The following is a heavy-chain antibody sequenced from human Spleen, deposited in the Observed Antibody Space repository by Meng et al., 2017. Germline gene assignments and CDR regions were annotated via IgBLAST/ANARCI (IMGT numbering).Heavy chain of an antibody. J-gene: IGHJ5*02. CDR1: GYTFTDYV. V-gene: IGHV1-3*01. CDR3: ARDFTSGSSGDP. Sequence: QVQLVQSGAEVKKPGASVKVSCKASGYTFTDYVMHWVRQAPGQRLEWMGWINAGNGDTRYSQNFQGRVTITSDTSASTAYMELSTLRSEDTAVYYCARDFTSGSSGDPWGQGTLVTVSS. CDR2: INAGNGDT. D-gene: IGHD6-19*01.